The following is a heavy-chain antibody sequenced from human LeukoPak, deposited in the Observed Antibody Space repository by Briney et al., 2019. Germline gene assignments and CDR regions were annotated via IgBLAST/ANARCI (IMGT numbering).Heavy chain of an antibody. Sequence: GGSLRLSCSASGFTFSSYAMHWVRQAPGKGLEYVSAISSNGGSTYYANSVKGRFTISRDNSKNTLYLQMGSLRAEDMAVYYCARESPAYCGGDCYSGAFDIWGQGTMVTVSS. J-gene: IGHJ3*02. CDR3: ARESPAYCGGDCYSGAFDI. D-gene: IGHD2-21*02. V-gene: IGHV3-64*01. CDR2: ISSNGGST. CDR1: GFTFSSYA.